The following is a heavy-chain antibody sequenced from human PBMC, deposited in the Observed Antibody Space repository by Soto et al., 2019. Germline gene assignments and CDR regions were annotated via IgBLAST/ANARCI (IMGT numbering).Heavy chain of an antibody. J-gene: IGHJ4*01. CDR1: GFTFSNYW. CDR3: GSVFEY. CDR2: ISHVGGGT. Sequence: EVEVVESGGGLVQPGGSLRLSCAASGFTFSNYWMHWVRQVTGRGLVWVSRISHVGGGTSYGDSVRGRFTITRDNAKNTVYLQMNSLRAEDTAVYYCGSVFEYWSHGTPVTVSS. V-gene: IGHV3-74*01.